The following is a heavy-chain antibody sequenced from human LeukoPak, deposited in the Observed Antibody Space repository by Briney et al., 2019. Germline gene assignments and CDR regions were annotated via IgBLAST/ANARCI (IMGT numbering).Heavy chain of an antibody. CDR2: ISGNGDYT. CDR1: GFTFSSYA. V-gene: IGHV3-23*01. Sequence: GGSLRLSCAASGFTFSSYAMSWVRQAPGKGLEWVSTISGNGDYTYYADSVKGRFTISRDNSKNTLYLQMNSPRADDTAVYYCAKRGIAAAASFDYWGQGTLVSVSS. D-gene: IGHD6-13*01. J-gene: IGHJ4*02. CDR3: AKRGIAAAASFDY.